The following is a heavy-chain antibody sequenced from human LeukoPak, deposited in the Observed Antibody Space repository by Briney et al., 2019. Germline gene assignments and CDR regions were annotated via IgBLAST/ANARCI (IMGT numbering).Heavy chain of an antibody. D-gene: IGHD2-15*01. CDR3: AREVRSHRSHPPYCFDY. CDR2: IYHSGST. CDR1: GGSISSGGYS. J-gene: IGHJ4*02. V-gene: IGHV4-30-2*01. Sequence: SETLSLTCAVSGGSISSGGYSWSWIRQPPGKGLEWIGYIYHSGSTYYNPSLKSRVTISVDRSKNQFSLKLSSVTAADTAAYYCAREVRSHRSHPPYCFDYWGQGTLVTVSS.